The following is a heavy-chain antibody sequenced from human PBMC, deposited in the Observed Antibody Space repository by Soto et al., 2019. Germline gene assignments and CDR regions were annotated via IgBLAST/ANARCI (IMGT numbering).Heavy chain of an antibody. J-gene: IGHJ2*01. CDR2: IIPIFGTA. D-gene: IGHD6-6*01. V-gene: IGHV1-69*01. Sequence: QVQLVQSGAEVKKPGSSVKVSCKASGGTFSSYAISWVRQAPGQGLEWMGGIIPIFGTANYAQKFQGRVPITADESTSTAYMGLSSLRSEDTAVYYCARVLRYSSSRYWYFDLWGRGTLVTVSS. CDR1: GGTFSSYA. CDR3: ARVLRYSSSRYWYFDL.